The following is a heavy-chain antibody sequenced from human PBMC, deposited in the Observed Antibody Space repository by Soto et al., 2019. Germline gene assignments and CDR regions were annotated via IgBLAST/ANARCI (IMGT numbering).Heavy chain of an antibody. V-gene: IGHV1-69*01. J-gene: IGHJ6*04. CDR2: VIPIFGTA. D-gene: IGHD2-15*01. CDR1: GGTFSSYA. Sequence: QVQLVQSGAEVKKPGSSVKVSCKAPGGTFSSYAISWVRQAPGQGLEWMGGVIPIFGTAKYAQKFQGRVTITADEFTRTGYMELRSLRSEDTAVYYCARSQGGSSSLDIYYYYYYGMDVWGKGTTVTVSS. CDR3: ARSQGGSSSLDIYYYYYYGMDV.